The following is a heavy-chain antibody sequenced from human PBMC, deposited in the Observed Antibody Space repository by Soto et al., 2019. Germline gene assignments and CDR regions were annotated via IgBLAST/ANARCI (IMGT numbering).Heavy chain of an antibody. CDR1: GGSISSGGYY. CDR2: TYYSGST. J-gene: IGHJ5*02. D-gene: IGHD3-3*01. V-gene: IGHV4-31*03. Sequence: QVQLQESGPGLVKPSQTLSLTCTVSGGSISSGGYYWSWIRQHPGKGLEWIGYTYYSGSTSYNPSLKRRVTISVDTSKNQFSLKLSSVPAADTAVYYCASTYDFWSGNTIPNWFDPWGQGTLVTVSS. CDR3: ASTYDFWSGNTIPNWFDP.